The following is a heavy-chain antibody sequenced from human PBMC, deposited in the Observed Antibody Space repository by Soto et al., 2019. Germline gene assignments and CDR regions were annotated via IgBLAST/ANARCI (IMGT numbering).Heavy chain of an antibody. CDR3: ARHWSTGRSAFDI. Sequence: PSETQCLTCTVSSGYIRGYDWGWIRQPPGRGLEWIGYVYYSGSTNYNPALKSRVTISVDTSKNQFSLKLSSVTAADTAVYYCARHWSTGRSAFDIWGQGTMVTVSS. J-gene: IGHJ3*02. CDR1: SGYIRGYD. V-gene: IGHV4-59*08. D-gene: IGHD3-3*01. CDR2: VYYSGST.